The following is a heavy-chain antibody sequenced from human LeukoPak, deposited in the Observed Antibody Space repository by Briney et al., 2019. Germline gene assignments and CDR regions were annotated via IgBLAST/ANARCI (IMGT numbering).Heavy chain of an antibody. Sequence: AGGSLRLSCAASGFTVSSNYMSWVRQAPGKGLEWVSAISGSGGSTYYADSVKGRFTISRDNSKNTLYLQMNSLRAEDTAVYYCAKTQSTTMIVVVYYFDYWGQGTLVTVSS. CDR1: GFTVSSNY. V-gene: IGHV3-23*01. CDR3: AKTQSTTMIVVVYYFDY. D-gene: IGHD3-22*01. J-gene: IGHJ4*02. CDR2: ISGSGGST.